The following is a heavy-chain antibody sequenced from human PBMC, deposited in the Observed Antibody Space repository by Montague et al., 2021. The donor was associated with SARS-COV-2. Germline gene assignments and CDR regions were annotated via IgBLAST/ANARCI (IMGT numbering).Heavy chain of an antibody. CDR3: ARASYYYDGGGFPLLDY. V-gene: IGHV3-48*03. CDR1: GFAFGLYT. Sequence: SLRLSCAASGFAFGLYTLHWVRQAPGRGLEWLSDISSSGSPIYYADSVKGRFTISRDNAKNSLYLQMNSLRAEDTALYYCARASYYYDGGGFPLLDYWGQGTLVTVSS. D-gene: IGHD3-22*01. CDR2: ISSSGSPI. J-gene: IGHJ4*02.